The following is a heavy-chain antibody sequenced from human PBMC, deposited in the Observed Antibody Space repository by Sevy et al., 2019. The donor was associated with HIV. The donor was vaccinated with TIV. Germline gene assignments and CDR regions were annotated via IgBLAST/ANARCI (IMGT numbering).Heavy chain of an antibody. Sequence: GGSLRLSCAASGFSFSNCGMHWVRQAPGKGLEWVALIWYDGSSKYYADSVKGRLTISRDNSKNTLSLQMNSLRAEDTAVYYCARGADYFDSSGANFEYWGQGTLVTVSS. V-gene: IGHV3-33*01. J-gene: IGHJ4*02. CDR1: GFSFSNCG. CDR2: IWYDGSSK. D-gene: IGHD3-22*01. CDR3: ARGADYFDSSGANFEY.